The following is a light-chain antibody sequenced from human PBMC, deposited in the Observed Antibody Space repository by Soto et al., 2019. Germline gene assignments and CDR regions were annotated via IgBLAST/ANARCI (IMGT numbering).Light chain of an antibody. CDR2: EGT. J-gene: IGLJ2*01. Sequence: QSALTQPASVSGSPGQSITISCTGTSSDVGSYNLVSWYQQNPGKAPKLMIYEGTKRPSGVSDRFSDSKSGNTASMTSSGLHAEDEADYDCWSYAHDTRSGTVVFGGGTKVTVL. CDR3: WSYAHDTRSGTVV. V-gene: IGLV2-23*01. CDR1: SSDVGSYNL.